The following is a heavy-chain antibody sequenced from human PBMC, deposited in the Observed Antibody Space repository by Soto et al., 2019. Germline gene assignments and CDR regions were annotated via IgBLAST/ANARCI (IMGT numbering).Heavy chain of an antibody. CDR1: GYTLTELS. Sequence: ASVKVSCKVSGYTLTELSMHWVRQAPGKGLEWMGGFDPEDGETIYAQKFQGRVTMTEDTSTDTAYMELSSLRSEDTAVYYCATVTLNRYDSSGYYYDWDYWGHGTLVTVSS. V-gene: IGHV1-24*01. CDR3: ATVTLNRYDSSGYYYDWDY. D-gene: IGHD3-22*01. CDR2: FDPEDGET. J-gene: IGHJ4*01.